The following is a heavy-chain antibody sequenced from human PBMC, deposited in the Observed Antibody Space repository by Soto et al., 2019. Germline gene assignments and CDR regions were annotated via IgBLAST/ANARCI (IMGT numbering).Heavy chain of an antibody. Sequence: ASVKVSCKASGYTFTSYGISWVRQAPGQGLEWMGWISAYNGNTNYAQKLQGRVTMTTDTSTSTAYMELRSLRSDDTAVYYCARDAVTYYDILTGYWIPYYFDYWGQGTLVTVSS. CDR1: GYTFTSYG. V-gene: IGHV1-18*04. CDR3: ARDAVTYYDILTGYWIPYYFDY. CDR2: ISAYNGNT. J-gene: IGHJ4*02. D-gene: IGHD3-9*01.